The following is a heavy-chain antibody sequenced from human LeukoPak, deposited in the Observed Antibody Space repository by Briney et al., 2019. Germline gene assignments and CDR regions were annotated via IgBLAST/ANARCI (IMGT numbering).Heavy chain of an antibody. CDR3: ARTDYSRSRYYYYYMDV. Sequence: PGGSLRLSCAASGFTFSSYAMSWVRQAPGKGLEWVSGIIGSGGSTYYADSVKGRFTISRDNSKNTLYLQMNSLRAEDTAVYYCARTDYSRSRYYYYYMDVWGKGTTVTVSS. CDR2: IIGSGGST. J-gene: IGHJ6*03. CDR1: GFTFSSYA. D-gene: IGHD4-11*01. V-gene: IGHV3-23*01.